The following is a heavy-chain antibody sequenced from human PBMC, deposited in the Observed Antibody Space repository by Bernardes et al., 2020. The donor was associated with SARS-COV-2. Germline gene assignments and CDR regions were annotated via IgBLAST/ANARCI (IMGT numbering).Heavy chain of an antibody. CDR3: VKDLHSKFDDY. CDR2: ISPDGGVT. D-gene: IGHD4-4*01. Sequence: GSLRLSCSVSGFALSLYSMHWVRQAPGKGLEYVSAISPDGGVTYYADSVRGRFTISRDNSKNTLYLQMSSLKTEDTAVYYCVKDLHSKFDDYWGQGTVVTVSS. CDR1: GFALSLYS. J-gene: IGHJ4*02. V-gene: IGHV3-64D*06.